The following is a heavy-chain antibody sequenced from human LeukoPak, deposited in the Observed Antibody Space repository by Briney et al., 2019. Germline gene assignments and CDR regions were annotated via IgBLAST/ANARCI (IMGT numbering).Heavy chain of an antibody. CDR1: GFTFSSYW. Sequence: GGSLRLSCAASGFTFSSYWMSWVRQAPGKGLEWVGNIKQDGSEKYYVDSVKGRFTISRDNAKNSLYLQMNSLRAEDTAVYYCARDKALVVQAAPNYWGQGTLVTVSS. CDR3: ARDKALVVQAAPNY. D-gene: IGHD2-2*01. CDR2: IKQDGSEK. V-gene: IGHV3-7*01. J-gene: IGHJ4*02.